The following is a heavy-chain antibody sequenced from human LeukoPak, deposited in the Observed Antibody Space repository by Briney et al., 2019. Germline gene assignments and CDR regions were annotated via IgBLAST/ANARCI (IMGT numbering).Heavy chain of an antibody. Sequence: GGSLRLSCAASGFTFSSYAMHWVRQAPGKGLEWVGRIKSIGDGGTTDYAAPVKGRFTISRDDSKNTLYLQMNSPKTEDTAVYYCATVTIGAFDIWGQGTMVTVSS. CDR1: GFTFSSYA. V-gene: IGHV3-15*01. J-gene: IGHJ3*02. CDR3: ATVTIGAFDI. CDR2: IKSIGDGGTT. D-gene: IGHD3-3*01.